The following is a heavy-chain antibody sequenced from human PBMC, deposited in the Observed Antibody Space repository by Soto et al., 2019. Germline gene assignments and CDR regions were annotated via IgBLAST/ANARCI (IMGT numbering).Heavy chain of an antibody. CDR1: GYSFTSYW. D-gene: IGHD6-13*01. J-gene: IGHJ6*02. CDR2: IYPGDSDT. V-gene: IGHV5-51*01. Sequence: PGESLKISCKGSGYSFTSYWIGWVRQMPGKGLEWMGIIYPGDSDTRYSPSFQGQVTISADKSISTAYLQWSSLKASDTAMYYCASNIAAAGTSGVAGYYYYGMDVWGQGTTVTVSS. CDR3: ASNIAAAGTSGVAGYYYYGMDV.